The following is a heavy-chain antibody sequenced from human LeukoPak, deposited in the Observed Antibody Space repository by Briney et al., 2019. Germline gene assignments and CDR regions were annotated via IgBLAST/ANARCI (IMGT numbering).Heavy chain of an antibody. CDR3: AREKYCGGDCFGIRWYYFDY. CDR1: GGSFSGYY. J-gene: IGHJ4*02. V-gene: IGHV4-34*01. D-gene: IGHD2-21*01. CDR2: IKHSGST. Sequence: PSETLSITCAGSGGSFSGYYWSWIRQPPATPLYLIGAIKHSGSTNYNPSLKSRVTISVDTSKNQFSLKLSSVTAADTAVYYCAREKYCGGDCFGIRWYYFDYWGQGTLVTVSS.